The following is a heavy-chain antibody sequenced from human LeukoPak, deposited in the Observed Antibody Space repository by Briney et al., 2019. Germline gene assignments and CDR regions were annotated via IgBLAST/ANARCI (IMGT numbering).Heavy chain of an antibody. CDR2: ISSSSSYI. D-gene: IGHD5-18*01. V-gene: IGHV3-21*01. Sequence: PGGSLRLSCAASGFTFSSYSMNWVRQAPGKGLEWVSSISSSSSYIYYADSVKGRFTISRDNAKNSLYLQMNSLRAEDTAVYYCARDLGQLSHPFQHWGQGTLVTVSS. CDR1: GFTFSSYS. J-gene: IGHJ1*01. CDR3: ARDLGQLSHPFQH.